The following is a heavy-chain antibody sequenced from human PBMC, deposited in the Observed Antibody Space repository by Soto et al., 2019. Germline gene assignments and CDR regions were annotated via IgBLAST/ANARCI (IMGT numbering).Heavy chain of an antibody. D-gene: IGHD3-22*01. V-gene: IGHV3-73*02. J-gene: IGHJ4*02. CDR1: GFTFSAST. Sequence: EVQLVESGGGLVQPGGSLKLSCAASGFTFSASTMHWVRQASGKGLEWVGRIRSKANSYATDYAASVKGRFTISRDDSKHTAYLQMNSLKTEDTAVYYCTRGYDNDVEDYWGQGTLVTVSS. CDR2: IRSKANSYAT. CDR3: TRGYDNDVEDY.